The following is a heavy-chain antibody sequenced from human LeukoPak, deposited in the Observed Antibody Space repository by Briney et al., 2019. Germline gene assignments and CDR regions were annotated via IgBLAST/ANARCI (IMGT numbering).Heavy chain of an antibody. V-gene: IGHV3-21*01. CDR2: ISSSSSYI. Sequence: GGSLRLSCAASGFTFSSYSMNWVRQAPGKGLEWVSFISSSSSYIYYADSVKGRFTISRDNAKNSLYLQMNSLRAEDTAVYYCARAYLGAYYCDSSGPWYFDYWGQGTLVTVSS. J-gene: IGHJ4*02. CDR1: GFTFSSYS. CDR3: ARAYLGAYYCDSSGPWYFDY. D-gene: IGHD3-22*01.